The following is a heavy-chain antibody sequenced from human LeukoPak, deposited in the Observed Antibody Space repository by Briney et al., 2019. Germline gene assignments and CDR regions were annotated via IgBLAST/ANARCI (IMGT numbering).Heavy chain of an antibody. V-gene: IGHV3-30*18. D-gene: IGHD2-2*01. J-gene: IGHJ4*02. CDR2: ISYDGRNK. CDR1: GFTFNNYG. Sequence: GGSLRLSCAASGFTFNNYGMHWVRQAPGKGLEWVAVISYDGRNKHYPDSVKGRFTISRDISTDTLWLQMDSLRTEDTAVYYCAKGPLRGTAAAIDYWGQGTMVTVSS. CDR3: AKGPLRGTAAAIDY.